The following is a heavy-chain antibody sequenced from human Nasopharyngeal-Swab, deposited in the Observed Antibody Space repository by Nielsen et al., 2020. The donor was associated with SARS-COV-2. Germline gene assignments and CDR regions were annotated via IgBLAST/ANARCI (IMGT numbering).Heavy chain of an antibody. V-gene: IGHV1-18*01. D-gene: IGHD6-13*01. J-gene: IGHJ4*02. Sequence: ASVKVSCKASGYPFTSYGISWVRQAPGQGLEWVGWISAYNGNPNYAQKLQGRVTMTTDTSTSTAYMELRSLRSDDTAVYYCAIGILSAAGLIPNYWGQGTLVTVSS. CDR3: AIGILSAAGLIPNY. CDR1: GYPFTSYG. CDR2: ISAYNGNP.